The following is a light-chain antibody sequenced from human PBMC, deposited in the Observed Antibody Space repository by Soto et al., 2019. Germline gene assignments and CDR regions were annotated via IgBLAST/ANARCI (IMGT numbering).Light chain of an antibody. CDR3: AAWDDRLNGPV. J-gene: IGLJ2*01. CDR1: SSNIGSNT. CDR2: SNN. V-gene: IGLV1-44*01. Sequence: QAVLTQPPSASGTPGQRVTISCSGSSSNIGSNTVNWYQQLPGTAPKLLIYSNNQRPSGVPDRFSGSKSGTSASLAISGLQSEDEADYYCAAWDDRLNGPVFVGGTKMTVL.